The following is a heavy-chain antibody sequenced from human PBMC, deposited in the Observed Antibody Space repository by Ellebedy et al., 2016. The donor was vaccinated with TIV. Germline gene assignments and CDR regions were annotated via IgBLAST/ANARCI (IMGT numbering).Heavy chain of an antibody. CDR3: ARIQTYSSGWWGPYYYYGMDV. J-gene: IGHJ6*02. D-gene: IGHD6-19*01. V-gene: IGHV3-23*01. CDR2: ISGSGGST. CDR1: GFTFSSYA. Sequence: PGGSLRLSCAASGFTFSSYAMSWVRQAPGKGLEWVSAISGSGGSTYYADSVKGRFTISRDNSKNTLYLQMNSLRAEDTAVYYCARIQTYSSGWWGPYYYYGMDVWGQGTTVTVSS.